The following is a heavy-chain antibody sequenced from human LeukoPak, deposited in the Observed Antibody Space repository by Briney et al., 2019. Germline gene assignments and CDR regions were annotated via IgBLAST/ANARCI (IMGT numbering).Heavy chain of an antibody. CDR1: GGSISSGDYY. J-gene: IGHJ4*02. CDR3: ARAAPLLIVVGYFDY. CDR2: IYYSGST. D-gene: IGHD2-2*01. V-gene: IGHV4-30-4*08. Sequence: SETLSLTCTVSGGSISSGDYYWSWIRQPPGKGLEWIGYIYYSGSTYYNPSLKSRVTISADTSKNQFSLKLSSVTAADTAVYYCARAAPLLIVVGYFDYWGQGTLVTVSS.